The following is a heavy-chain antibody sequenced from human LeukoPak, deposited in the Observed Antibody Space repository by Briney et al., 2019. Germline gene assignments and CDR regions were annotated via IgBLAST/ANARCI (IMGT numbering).Heavy chain of an antibody. V-gene: IGHV3-48*01. CDR2: ISSSSSTI. CDR1: GFTFSSYS. D-gene: IGHD3-3*01. Sequence: TGGSLRLSCAASGFTFSSYSMNWVRQAPGKGLEWVSYISSSSSTIYYADSVKGRFTISRDNAKNSLYLQMNSLRAEDTAVYYCARDITIFGVVTAPDYWGQGTLVTVSS. J-gene: IGHJ4*02. CDR3: ARDITIFGVVTAPDY.